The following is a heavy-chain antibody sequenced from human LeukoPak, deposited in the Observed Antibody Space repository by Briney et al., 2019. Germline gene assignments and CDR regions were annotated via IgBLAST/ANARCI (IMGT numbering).Heavy chain of an antibody. J-gene: IGHJ4*02. CDR1: GFTFSSYA. V-gene: IGHV3-64D*09. D-gene: IGHD1-26*01. CDR2: ISSNGGNT. CDR3: VKRSGLYFDY. Sequence: GGSLRLSCSGSGFTFSSYAIHWVRQAPGKGLQYVSGISSNGGNTYNADSVKGRFTISRDNSKNTVDLQMGSLRAEDAAVYYCVKRSGLYFDYWGQGTLVTVSS.